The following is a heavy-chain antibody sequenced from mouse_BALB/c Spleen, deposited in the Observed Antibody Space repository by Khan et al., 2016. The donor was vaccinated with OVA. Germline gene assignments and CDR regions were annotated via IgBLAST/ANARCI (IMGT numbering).Heavy chain of an antibody. V-gene: IGHV5-6-3*01. CDR1: GFTFSSYG. CDR3: ARRARTIN. D-gene: IGHD3-3*01. J-gene: IGHJ2*01. Sequence: EVELVESGGGLVQPGGSLKLSCAASGFTFSSYGMSWVRQTPDKRLELVATINSNGGNTYYPDSVKGRFTISRDNAKNTLYLQMSSLKSEDTAMYYCARRARTINWGQGTTLTVSS. CDR2: INSNGGNT.